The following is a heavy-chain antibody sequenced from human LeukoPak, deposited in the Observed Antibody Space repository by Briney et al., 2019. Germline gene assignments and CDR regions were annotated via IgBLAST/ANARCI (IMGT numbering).Heavy chain of an antibody. CDR2: IYYSGST. V-gene: IGHV4-59*08. J-gene: IGHJ4*02. D-gene: IGHD6-13*01. CDR1: GGSISSYY. Sequence: SETLSLTCTVSGGSISSYYWSWIRQPPGKGLEWIGYIYYSGSTNYNPSLKSRVTILVDTSKNQFPLKLSSVTAADTAVYYCARQSAAAGDFDYWGQGTLVTVSS. CDR3: ARQSAAAGDFDY.